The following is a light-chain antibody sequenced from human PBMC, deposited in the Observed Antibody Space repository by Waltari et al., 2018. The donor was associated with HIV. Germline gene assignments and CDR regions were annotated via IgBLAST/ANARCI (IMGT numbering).Light chain of an antibody. V-gene: IGLV7-46*01. CDR2: DTN. Sequence: QPVVTQEPSLSVSAGGTVTLTCGSSTGAVTTGHSLYRFQPPPGRAPRTLIYDTNKRHSWTPARFSGSLLGSFGGRAALTLSGAQPEDEADYYCLLSYSGARVFGGGTKLTV. CDR3: LLSYSGARV. J-gene: IGLJ2*01. CDR1: TGAVTTGHS.